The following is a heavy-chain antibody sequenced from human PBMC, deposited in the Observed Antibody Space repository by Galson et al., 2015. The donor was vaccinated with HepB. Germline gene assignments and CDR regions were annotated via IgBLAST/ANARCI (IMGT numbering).Heavy chain of an antibody. D-gene: IGHD3-16*01. V-gene: IGHV3-30*18. CDR1: GFTFSSYG. CDR2: ISYDGSNK. CDR3: AKASEAGGNDY. J-gene: IGHJ4*02. Sequence: SLRLSCAASGFTFSSYGMHWVRQAPGKGLEWVAVISYDGSNKYYADSVKGRFTISRDNSKNTLYLQMNSLRAEDTAVYYCAKASEAGGNDYWGQGTLVTVSS.